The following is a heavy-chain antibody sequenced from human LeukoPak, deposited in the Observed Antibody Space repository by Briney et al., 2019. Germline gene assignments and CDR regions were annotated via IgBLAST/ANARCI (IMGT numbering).Heavy chain of an antibody. CDR2: ISGSGGST. V-gene: IGHV3-23*01. CDR1: GFTFSSYA. J-gene: IGHJ3*02. D-gene: IGHD3-3*02. CDR3: AKQPFWSAYSGAFDI. Sequence: GGSLRLSCAASGFTFSSYAMSWVRHAPGKGREWVSAISGSGGSTYFADSVKGRFTISRDNSKNTLYLQMNSLRAEDTAVYYCAKQPFWSAYSGAFDIWGLGTVVTVSS.